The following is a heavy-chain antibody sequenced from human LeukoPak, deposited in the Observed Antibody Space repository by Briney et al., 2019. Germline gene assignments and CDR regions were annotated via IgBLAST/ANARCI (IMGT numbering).Heavy chain of an antibody. CDR1: GLTFTNHG. V-gene: IGHV3-33*01. J-gene: IGHJ6*02. CDR3: ARTGSIVATTPVAYYGMDV. Sequence: GTSLRLSCVTSGLTFTNHGFHWLRQAADKGLEWVAFVRNDGFDTYHSNSVKGRFSISRDDSKNTVYLQMNSLRAEDTALYYCARTGSIVATTPVAYYGMDVWGQGTTVTVSS. D-gene: IGHD5-12*01. CDR2: VRNDGFDT.